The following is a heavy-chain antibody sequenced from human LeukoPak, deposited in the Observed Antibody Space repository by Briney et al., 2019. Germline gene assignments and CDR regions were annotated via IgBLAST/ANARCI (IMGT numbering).Heavy chain of an antibody. J-gene: IGHJ6*01. D-gene: IGHD6-19*01. CDR2: ISTGGTYK. Sequence: GGSLRLSCAASGFTFTTYSMNWVRQAPGRGLEWVSSISTGGTYKYLADSVKGRFPNSRDNAKHPLYREVNSVIAEDTAVYFCERGRDGGSGGCYHGMDGWVGGSTV. CDR3: ERGRDGGSGGCYHGMDG. V-gene: IGHV3-21*01. CDR1: GFTFTTYS.